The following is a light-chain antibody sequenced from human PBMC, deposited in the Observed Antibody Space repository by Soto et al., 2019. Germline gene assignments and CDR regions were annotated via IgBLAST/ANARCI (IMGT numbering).Light chain of an antibody. CDR2: AAS. CDR3: QQRSNWPLT. CDR1: QSVSSSQ. J-gene: IGKJ4*01. Sequence: EVVLTQSPGTLSLSPGERATLSCRASQSVSSSQLTWFQQKPGQAPRLLIYAASSRAAGIPDRFSGSGSGTDFTLTISRLEPEDFAIYYCQQRSNWPLTFGGGTKVEIK. V-gene: IGKV3D-20*02.